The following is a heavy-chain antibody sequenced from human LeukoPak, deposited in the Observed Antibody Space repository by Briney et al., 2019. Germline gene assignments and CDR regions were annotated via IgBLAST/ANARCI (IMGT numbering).Heavy chain of an antibody. CDR1: GFIFSSFE. D-gene: IGHD6-13*01. V-gene: IGHV3-48*03. Sequence: PGGSLRLSCAASGFIFSSFEVNWVRQAPGKGLEWVSSSTSSDNIHYADAVKGRFTSSRDNAKNSVYLQMNSLRAEDTAVYYCARVRGIAACGTWYYAMDVWGQGTTVTVSS. J-gene: IGHJ6*02. CDR3: ARVRGIAACGTWYYAMDV. CDR2: STSSDNI.